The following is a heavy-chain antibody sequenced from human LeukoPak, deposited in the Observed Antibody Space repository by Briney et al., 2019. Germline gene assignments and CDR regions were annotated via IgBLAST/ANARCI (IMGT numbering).Heavy chain of an antibody. D-gene: IGHD3-10*01. V-gene: IGHV3-7*01. Sequence: GGSLRLSCAASGFTFSSYWMSWVRQAPGKGLEWVANIKQDGSEKYYVDSVKGRFTISRDNAKKSLYLQMNSLRAEDTAVYYCARDLYGSGSYYPYFDYWGQGTLVTVSS. CDR1: GFTFSSYW. CDR3: ARDLYGSGSYYPYFDY. J-gene: IGHJ4*02. CDR2: IKQDGSEK.